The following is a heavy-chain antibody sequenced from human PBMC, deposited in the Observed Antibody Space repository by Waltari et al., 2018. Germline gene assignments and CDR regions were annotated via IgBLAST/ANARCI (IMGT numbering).Heavy chain of an antibody. Sequence: QVQLVESGGGVVQPGRSLRLSCAASGCTFSSYDMPWVRQAPGKGLEWVAVISYDGSNKYYADSVKGRFTISRDNSKNTLYLQMNSLRAEDTAVYYCARDYSNNFDYWGQGTLVTVSS. J-gene: IGHJ4*02. CDR2: ISYDGSNK. CDR3: ARDYSNNFDY. D-gene: IGHD4-4*01. V-gene: IGHV3-30-3*01. CDR1: GCTFSSYD.